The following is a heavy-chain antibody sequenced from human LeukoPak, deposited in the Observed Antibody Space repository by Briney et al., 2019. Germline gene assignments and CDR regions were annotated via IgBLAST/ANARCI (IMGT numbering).Heavy chain of an antibody. CDR2: IWYDGSNK. V-gene: IGHV3-33*06. Sequence: PGGSLRLSCAASGFTFSSYGMHWVRQAPGKGLEWVAVIWYDGSNKYYADSVKGRFTISRDNSKNTLYLQMNSLRAEDTALYYCAKDTGLYYYDSSGKAGFDYWGQGALVTVSS. D-gene: IGHD3-22*01. J-gene: IGHJ4*02. CDR3: AKDTGLYYYDSSGKAGFDY. CDR1: GFTFSSYG.